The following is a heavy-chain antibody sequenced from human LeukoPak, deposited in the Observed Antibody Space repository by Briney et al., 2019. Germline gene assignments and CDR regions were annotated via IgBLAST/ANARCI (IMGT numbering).Heavy chain of an antibody. CDR2: TNQAGSEK. CDR1: GFTFDDYD. D-gene: IGHD4-17*01. V-gene: IGHV3-7*01. CDR3: VRVFRDYVEAFDI. Sequence: QSGGSLRLSCAASGFTFDDYDMSWVRQAPGKGLEWVANTNQAGSEKQYVDSVKGRASISRDNAQSSLFLQMNSLRAEDTAIYYCVRVFRDYVEAFDIWGQGTMVTVSS. J-gene: IGHJ3*02.